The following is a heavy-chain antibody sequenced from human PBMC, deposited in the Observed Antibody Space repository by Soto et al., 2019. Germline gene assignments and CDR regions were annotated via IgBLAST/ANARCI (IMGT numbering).Heavy chain of an antibody. D-gene: IGHD3-22*01. V-gene: IGHV4-30-4*01. CDR2: IYYSGST. J-gene: IGHJ4*02. CDR1: GGSISSGDYY. Sequence: NPSETLSLTCTVSGGSISSGDYYWSWIRQPPGKGLEWIGYIYYSGSTYYNPSLKSRVTISVDTSKNQFSLKLSSVTAADTAVYYCARELRSWGPDYYDSSGYSDYWGQGTLVTVSS. CDR3: ARELRSWGPDYYDSSGYSDY.